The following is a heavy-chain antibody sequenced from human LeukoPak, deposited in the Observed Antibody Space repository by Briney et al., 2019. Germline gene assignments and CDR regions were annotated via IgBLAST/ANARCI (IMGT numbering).Heavy chain of an antibody. V-gene: IGHV3-15*01. CDR2: IKSKTDGGTT. J-gene: IGHJ4*02. CDR3: TTDPDIVVVPAAIHFDY. CDR1: GFTFSNAW. Sequence: PGGSLRLSCAASGFTFSNAWMSWVRQAPGKGLEWVGRIKSKTDGGTTDYAAPVKGRFTISRDDSKNTLYLQMNSLKTEDTAVYYCTTDPDIVVVPAAIHFDYWGQGTLVTVSS. D-gene: IGHD2-2*01.